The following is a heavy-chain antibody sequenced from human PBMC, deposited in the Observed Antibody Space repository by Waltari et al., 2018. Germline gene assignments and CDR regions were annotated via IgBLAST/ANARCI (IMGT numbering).Heavy chain of an antibody. CDR2: IYSGGST. CDR3: ARLNFGSGIAVYY. CDR1: GFTVSSNY. J-gene: IGHJ4*02. V-gene: IGHV3-66*02. D-gene: IGHD3-10*01. Sequence: EVQLVESGGGLVQPGGSLRLSCAASGFTVSSNYMCWVRQAPGKGREWVSVIYSGGSTYYAESVRGRFTISRENSKNTVSLQMNSLRPEDTALYYCARLNFGSGIAVYYWGQGTLVTVSS.